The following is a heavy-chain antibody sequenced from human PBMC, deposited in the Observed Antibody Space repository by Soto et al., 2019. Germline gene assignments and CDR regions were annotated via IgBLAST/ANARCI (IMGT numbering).Heavy chain of an antibody. D-gene: IGHD6-25*01. Sequence: EVQLVESGGGLVQPGGSLRLSCAASGFTFSRHWMSWVRQAPGKGLEWVAHIRPDGSGESYVDSVKGRFIISRDNAKNSLYLQMNILSAEDTAVYHCARPFSGGAFDIWGQGTVVTVSS. CDR1: GFTFSRHW. CDR3: ARPFSGGAFDI. CDR2: IRPDGSGE. J-gene: IGHJ3*02. V-gene: IGHV3-7*01.